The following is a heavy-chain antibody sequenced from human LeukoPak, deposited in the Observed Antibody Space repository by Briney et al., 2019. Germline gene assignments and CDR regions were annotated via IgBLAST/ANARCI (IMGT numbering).Heavy chain of an antibody. CDR1: GGTFSSYA. D-gene: IGHD3-3*01. V-gene: IGHV1-69*05. CDR2: IIPIFGTA. J-gene: IGHJ4*02. CDR3: ARDRDDFWSGYVVIDY. Sequence: SVKVSCKASGGTFSSYAISWVRQAPGQGLEWMGGIIPIFGTANYAQKFQGRVTITTDESTSTAYMELSSLRSEDTAVYYCARDRDDFWSGYVVIDYWGQGTLVTVSS.